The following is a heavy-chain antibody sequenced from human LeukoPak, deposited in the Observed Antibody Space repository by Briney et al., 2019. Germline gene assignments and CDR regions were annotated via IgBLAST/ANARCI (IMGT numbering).Heavy chain of an antibody. D-gene: IGHD2-8*01. Sequence: GGSLRLSCAASGFTFNKAWMNWVRQAPGKGLEWVGRIKSKSDGGTTDYAAPVKGRFTISRDDSKNMLYLQMNSLQTEDTAMYYCITDGVVIIVTNGYWGQGTLVTVSS. J-gene: IGHJ4*02. V-gene: IGHV3-15*07. CDR3: ITDGVVIIVTNGY. CDR2: IKSKSDGGTT. CDR1: GFTFNKAW.